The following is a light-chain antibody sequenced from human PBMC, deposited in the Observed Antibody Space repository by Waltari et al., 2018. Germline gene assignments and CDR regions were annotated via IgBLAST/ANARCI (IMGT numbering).Light chain of an antibody. CDR1: QSIFYSSTNKNY. J-gene: IGKJ4*01. CDR3: QQFYSTPLT. Sequence: DIVMTQSPDSLAVSLGERATIHCKSSQSIFYSSTNKNYLALYQQKPGQPPKLLIYWASTRESGVPDRFSGTGSGTDFTLTISSLQAGDVAVYYCQQFYSTPLTFGGGTKVEIK. CDR2: WAS. V-gene: IGKV4-1*01.